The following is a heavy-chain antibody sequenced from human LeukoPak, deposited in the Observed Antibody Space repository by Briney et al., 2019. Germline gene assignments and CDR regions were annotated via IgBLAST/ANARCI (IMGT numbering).Heavy chain of an antibody. D-gene: IGHD1-26*01. CDR1: GFTFNTYT. Sequence: PAGSLSLSCAASGFTFNTYTWSWVRQPPGKGLEWVAGISGNGGSTYYGDSVKGRVTISRDNSTNTLDLQMNSLRADGTAVYYCAKGGSYSRYFDYWGQGTLVTVSS. CDR3: AKGGSYSRYFDY. CDR2: ISGNGGST. V-gene: IGHV3-23*01. J-gene: IGHJ4*02.